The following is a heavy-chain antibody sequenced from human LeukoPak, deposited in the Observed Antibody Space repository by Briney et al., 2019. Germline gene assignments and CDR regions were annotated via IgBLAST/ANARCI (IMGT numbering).Heavy chain of an antibody. CDR2: ISADGDGT. J-gene: IGHJ5*02. CDR3: AKRGWDRACGGDCYTDA. Sequence: GGSLRLSCAASGFTFRSYAMNWVRQAPGKGLEWVSAISADGDGTHYADSVRGRFTISRDSSKSTLYLQMNSLKAEDTAVYYCAKRGWDRACGGDCYTDAWGQGTLVTVSS. D-gene: IGHD2-21*02. V-gene: IGHV3-23*01. CDR1: GFTFRSYA.